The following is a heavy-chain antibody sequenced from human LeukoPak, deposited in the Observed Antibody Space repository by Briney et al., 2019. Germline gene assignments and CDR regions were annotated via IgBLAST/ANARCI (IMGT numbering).Heavy chain of an antibody. D-gene: IGHD2-15*01. CDR3: ARAGEEVVWYFDL. CDR2: IHYSGST. CDR1: GGSFSGYY. V-gene: IGHV4-34*01. J-gene: IGHJ2*01. Sequence: SETLSLTCAVYGGSFSGYYWSWIRQPPGKGLEWIGSIHYSGSTYYNPSLKSRVTISVDTSKNQFSLKLSSVTAADTAVYYCARAGEEVVWYFDLWGRGTLVTVSS.